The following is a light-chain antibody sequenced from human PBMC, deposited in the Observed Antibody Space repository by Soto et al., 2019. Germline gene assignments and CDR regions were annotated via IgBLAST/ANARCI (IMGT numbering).Light chain of an antibody. J-gene: IGKJ2*01. V-gene: IGKV1-39*01. CDR3: QQSYSAPMYS. Sequence: DIQMTQSPSSLSATVGDRVTISCRASQSISNYINWYQQKPGKAPKLLIYAASNLQGGVPSRFSGSGSGTDFTLTISSLQPEDFATYFCQQSYSAPMYSFGQGTKLEIK. CDR2: AAS. CDR1: QSISNY.